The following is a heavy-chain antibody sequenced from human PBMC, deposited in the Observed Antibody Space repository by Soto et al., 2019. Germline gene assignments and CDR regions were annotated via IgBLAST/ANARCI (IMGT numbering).Heavy chain of an antibody. V-gene: IGHV4-59*01. CDR1: GGSISSYY. CDR2: IYYSGST. J-gene: IGHJ5*02. Sequence: SETLSLTCTVSGGSISSYYWSWIRQPPGKGLEWIGYIYYSGSTNYNPSLKSRVTISVDTSKNQFSLNLSSVTAADTDVSYCARALYNWTYVWFDPWGQGTLVTVSS. CDR3: ARALYNWTYVWFDP. D-gene: IGHD1-7*01.